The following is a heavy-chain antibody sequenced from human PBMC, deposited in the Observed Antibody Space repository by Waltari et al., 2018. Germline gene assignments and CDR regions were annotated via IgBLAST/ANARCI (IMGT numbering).Heavy chain of an antibody. Sequence: EVQLVESGGGLVQPGGSLRLSCAASGFTVSSNYMSWVRQAPGKGLEWVSVIYSGGSTYDADSVKGRFTISRDNSKNTLYLQMNSLRAEDTAVYYCARGGDYVWGSYRYPPADYWGQGTLVTVSS. CDR2: IYSGGST. CDR1: GFTVSSNY. J-gene: IGHJ4*02. D-gene: IGHD3-16*02. CDR3: ARGGDYVWGSYRYPPADY. V-gene: IGHV3-66*02.